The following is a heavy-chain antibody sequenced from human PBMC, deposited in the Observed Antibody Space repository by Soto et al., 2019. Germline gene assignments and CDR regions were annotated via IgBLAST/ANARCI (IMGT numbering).Heavy chain of an antibody. CDR1: GFTFSSYA. CDR3: ARKPYYYGSGSYRGGVMDV. D-gene: IGHD3-10*01. J-gene: IGHJ6*02. CDR2: ISYDGSNK. Sequence: QVQLVESGGGVVQPGRSLRLSCAASGFTFSSYAMHWVRQAPGKGLEWVAVISYDGSNKYYADSVKGRFTISRDNSKNTLYLQMNSLRAEDTVVYYCARKPYYYGSGSYRGGVMDVWGQGTTVTVSS. V-gene: IGHV3-30-3*01.